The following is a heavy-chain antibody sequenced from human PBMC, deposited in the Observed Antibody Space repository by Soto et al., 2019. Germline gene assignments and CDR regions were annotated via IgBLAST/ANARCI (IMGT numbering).Heavy chain of an antibody. D-gene: IGHD7-27*01. CDR2: IYDGGTT. CDR3: ARGPSGDKIDY. J-gene: IGHJ4*02. CDR1: GGSISSVAYC. Sequence: SVTLPLTWTVSGGSISSVAYCWSWIRQSPDKGLEWIGHIYDGGTTYSSPSLKGRVTISADTSETQFSLKLSSVSAADTAVYYCARGPSGDKIDYWGQGIQVTVSS. V-gene: IGHV4-30-4*01.